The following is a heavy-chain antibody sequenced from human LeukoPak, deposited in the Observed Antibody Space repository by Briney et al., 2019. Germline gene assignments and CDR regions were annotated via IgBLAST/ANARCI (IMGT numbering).Heavy chain of an antibody. Sequence: SETLSLTCSVSSGSISSSSHYWGWIRQPPGKGLEWIGSMDYSGNAYYNPSLKSRVIISVDTSENQFSLKLRSVTAADTAVYYCARSTVTTIRGGYSSGPYYYYMDVWGKGATVTVSS. V-gene: IGHV4-39*01. CDR3: ARSTVTTIRGGYSSGPYYYYMDV. CDR1: SGSISSSSHY. D-gene: IGHD5-18*01. CDR2: MDYSGNA. J-gene: IGHJ6*03.